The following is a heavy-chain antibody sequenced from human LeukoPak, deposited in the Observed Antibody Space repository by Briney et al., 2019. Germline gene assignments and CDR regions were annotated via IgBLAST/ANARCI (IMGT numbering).Heavy chain of an antibody. J-gene: IGHJ6*03. CDR3: ARLPGYYYYYYYMDV. CDR1: GFTFSNYA. CDR2: ISSNSYI. Sequence: GGSLRLPCVASGFTFSNYAMTWVRPAPGKGLEWVSGISSNSYIHYADSVKGRFTVSRDNAENSLYLQMNSLRAEDTAVYYCARLPGYYYYYYYMDVWGKGTTVTVSS. V-gene: IGHV3-21*01.